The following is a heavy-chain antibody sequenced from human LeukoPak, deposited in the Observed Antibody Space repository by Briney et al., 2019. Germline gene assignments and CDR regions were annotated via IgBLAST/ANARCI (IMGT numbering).Heavy chain of an antibody. CDR1: GFTFSRYW. CDR3: ARDGSRGGDNDN. J-gene: IGHJ4*02. D-gene: IGHD4-17*01. CDR2: IKQDESEK. V-gene: IGHV3-7*03. Sequence: GGSLRLSCAASGFTFSRYWMNWVRQAPGKGLEWVAKIKQDESEKYYVDSVKGRFTISRDNAKNSLYLQMNSLRAEDTAVYYCARDGSRGGDNDNWGQETLVTVSS.